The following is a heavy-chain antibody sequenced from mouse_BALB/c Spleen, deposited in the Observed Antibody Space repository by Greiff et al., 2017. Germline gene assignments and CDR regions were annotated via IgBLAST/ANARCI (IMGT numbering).Heavy chain of an antibody. D-gene: IGHD4-1*01. Sequence: EVQLVESGGGLVKPGGSLKLSCAASGFTFSSYAMSWVRQSPEKRLEWVAEISSGGSYTYYPDTVTGRFTISRDNAKNTLYLEMSSLRSEDTAMYYCARDRELTGTRGDAMDYWGQGTSVTVSS. CDR3: ARDRELTGTRGDAMDY. CDR1: GFTFSSYA. J-gene: IGHJ4*01. V-gene: IGHV5-9-4*01. CDR2: ISSGGSYT.